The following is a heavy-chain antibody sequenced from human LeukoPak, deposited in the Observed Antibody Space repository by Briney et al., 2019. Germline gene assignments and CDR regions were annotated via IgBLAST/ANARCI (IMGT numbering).Heavy chain of an antibody. CDR1: GGTFSSYA. V-gene: IGHV1-3*01. Sequence: GASVKVSCKASGGTFSSYAISWVRQAPGQRLEWMGWINAGNGNTKYSQKFQGRVTITRDTSASTAYMELSSLRSEDTAVYYCARGGLGQWLAGGFDYWGQGTLVTVSS. CDR3: ARGGLGQWLAGGFDY. D-gene: IGHD6-19*01. CDR2: INAGNGNT. J-gene: IGHJ4*02.